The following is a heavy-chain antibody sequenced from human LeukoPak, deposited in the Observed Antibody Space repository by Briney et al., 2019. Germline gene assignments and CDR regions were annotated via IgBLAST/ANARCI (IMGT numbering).Heavy chain of an antibody. J-gene: IGHJ4*02. Sequence: SVKVSCKASGGTFSSYAISWVRQAPGQGLEWMGGIIPIFGTANYAQKFQGRVTITADESTSTAYMELRSLRSDDTAVYYCARAPSGFTYGPGGHWGQGTLVTVSS. CDR2: IIPIFGTA. CDR3: ARAPSGFTYGPGGH. V-gene: IGHV1-69*01. CDR1: GGTFSSYA. D-gene: IGHD5-18*01.